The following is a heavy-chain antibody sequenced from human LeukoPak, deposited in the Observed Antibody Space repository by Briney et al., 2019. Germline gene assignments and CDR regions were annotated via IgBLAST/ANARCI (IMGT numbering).Heavy chain of an antibody. J-gene: IGHJ4*02. Sequence: SETLSLACSVSGGSIISSKYYWGWIRRPPGKGLEWIGSIYQSGSGSSYYSPSLKSRVTIFGDTSKNQFFLRLSSVTAADTAVYYCASTLRFLPYRRFDYWGQGTLVTVPS. CDR1: GGSIISSKYY. D-gene: IGHD3-3*01. V-gene: IGHV4-39*01. CDR2: IYQSGSGSS. CDR3: ASTLRFLPYRRFDY.